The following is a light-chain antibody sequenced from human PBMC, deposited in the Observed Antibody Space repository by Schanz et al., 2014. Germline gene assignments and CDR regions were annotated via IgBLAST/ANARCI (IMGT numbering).Light chain of an antibody. J-gene: IGKJ4*01. Sequence: IVLTQSPGILSLSPGERAALSCRASQSVSSNYLAWYQQRPGQAPRLLIYDASNRATGIAARFSGSGSGTDFTLTISSLQAEDVAVYYCQHYYSLPLTFGGGTKVELK. V-gene: IGKV3-20*01. CDR1: QSVSSNY. CDR2: DAS. CDR3: QHYYSLPLT.